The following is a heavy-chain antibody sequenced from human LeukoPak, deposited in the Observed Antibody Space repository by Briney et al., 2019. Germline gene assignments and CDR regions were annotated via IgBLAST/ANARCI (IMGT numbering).Heavy chain of an antibody. V-gene: IGHV3-48*03. CDR2: ISRRSGTI. D-gene: IGHD1-1*01. J-gene: IGHJ4*02. Sequence: PGGSLRLSCADSTFTFSDYEFNWVRQAPGKGLEWVSYISRRSGTIYYADSVKGRFTISRDNAKNSLYLQMSSLRAEDTAVYYCASLWDDGYWGQGTLVTVSS. CDR1: TFTFSDYE. CDR3: ASLWDDGY.